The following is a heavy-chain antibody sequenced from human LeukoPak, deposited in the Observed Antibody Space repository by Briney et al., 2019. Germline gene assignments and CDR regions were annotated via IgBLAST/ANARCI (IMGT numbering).Heavy chain of an antibody. D-gene: IGHD5-24*01. J-gene: IGHJ4*02. CDR1: GGSFSGYY. CDR2: IYNSGST. V-gene: IGHV4-59*01. Sequence: SETLSLTCAVYGGSFSGYYWSWIRQPPGKGLEWIGYIYNSGSTTYNPSLKSRVTISVDTSKNQFSLRLRSVTAADTAVYYCARDGLEGSILWGQGTLVTVSS. CDR3: ARDGLEGSIL.